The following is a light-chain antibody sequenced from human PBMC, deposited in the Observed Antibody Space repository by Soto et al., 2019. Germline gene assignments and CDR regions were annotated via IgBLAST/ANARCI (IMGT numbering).Light chain of an antibody. J-gene: IGKJ4*01. CDR1: QSVSSY. Sequence: EIVLTQSPATLSLSPGERATLSCRASQSVSSYLAWYQQKPGQAPRLLIYDASTRATGIPARFSGSGSGTDFTLTISSLQPEDFATYYCQQLNSYPLTFGGGTKVDI. CDR3: QQLNSYPLT. CDR2: DAS. V-gene: IGKV3-11*01.